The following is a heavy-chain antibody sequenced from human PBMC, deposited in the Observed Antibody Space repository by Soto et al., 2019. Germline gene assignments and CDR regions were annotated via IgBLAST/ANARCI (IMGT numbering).Heavy chain of an antibody. CDR1: GFAFTTND. CDR2: MNVNTGST. V-gene: IGHV1-8*02. CDR3: AWEVVEVASVRLEP. Sequence: QVQLVQSGAEVRTPGSSLTVSCKAIGFAFTTNDIHWVRQAPGQRLEWMGWMNVNTGSTDSAEEFESRPLMIWNTSIRAADLELPGLTSKDAAGYYCAWEVVEVASVRLEPWGQGTHVTVS. D-gene: IGHD1-26*01. J-gene: IGHJ5*02.